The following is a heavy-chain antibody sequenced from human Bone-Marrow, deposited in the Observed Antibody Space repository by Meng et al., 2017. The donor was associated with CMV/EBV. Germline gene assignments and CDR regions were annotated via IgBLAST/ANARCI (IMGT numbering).Heavy chain of an antibody. Sequence: ASVKVSCKASGYTFTNYDINWVRQATGQGLEWMGWMNPKSGNTGYTQNFQGRVTMTWSTSVSTASMELSSLRSEDTAVYYCARGKRSFQIDYWGQGKLVTVSS. CDR1: GYTFTNYD. D-gene: IGHD1-1*01. CDR2: MNPKSGNT. V-gene: IGHV1-8*01. J-gene: IGHJ4*02. CDR3: ARGKRSFQIDY.